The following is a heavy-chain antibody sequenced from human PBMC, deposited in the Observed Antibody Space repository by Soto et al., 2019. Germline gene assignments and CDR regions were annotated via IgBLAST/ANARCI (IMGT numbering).Heavy chain of an antibody. CDR1: GYTFTSYY. CDR3: ARENPHIVVVTAKRGWFDP. CDR2: INPSGGST. Sequence: QVQLVQSGAEVKKPGASVKVSCKASGYTFTSYYMHWVRQAPGQGLEWMGIINPSGGSTSYAQKSQGRVTMTRDTSTSTVYMELSSLRAEATAVYYCARENPHIVVVTAKRGWFDPWGQGTLVTVSS. D-gene: IGHD2-21*02. J-gene: IGHJ5*02. V-gene: IGHV1-46*01.